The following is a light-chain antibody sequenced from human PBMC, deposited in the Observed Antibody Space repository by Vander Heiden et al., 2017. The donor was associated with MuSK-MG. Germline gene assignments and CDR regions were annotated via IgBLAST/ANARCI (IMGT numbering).Light chain of an antibody. CDR2: RNN. CDR3: AAGDDSRSGQV. CDR1: SSNIGSNY. J-gene: IGLJ1*01. V-gene: IGLV1-47*01. Sequence: QSVLTQPPSASGTPGQRVTISCSGSSSNIGSNYVYWYQQLPGTAPKLLIYRNNQRPSGVPDRFSGSKSGTSASLAISGLRAEDEADYYCAAGDDSRSGQVFGTGTKVTVL.